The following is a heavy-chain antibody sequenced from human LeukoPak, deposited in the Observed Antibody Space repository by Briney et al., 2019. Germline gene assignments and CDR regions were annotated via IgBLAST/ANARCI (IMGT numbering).Heavy chain of an antibody. CDR2: IYYSGST. J-gene: IGHJ4*02. Sequence: SETLSLTCTVSGGSISSGGYYWSWIRQHPGKGLEWIGHIYYSGSTYYNPSLKSRVTISVDTSKNQFSLKLSSVTAADTAVYYCARDGYYGPFHYWGQGTLVTVSS. CDR3: ARDGYYGPFHY. V-gene: IGHV4-31*03. D-gene: IGHD3-10*01. CDR1: GGSISSGGYY.